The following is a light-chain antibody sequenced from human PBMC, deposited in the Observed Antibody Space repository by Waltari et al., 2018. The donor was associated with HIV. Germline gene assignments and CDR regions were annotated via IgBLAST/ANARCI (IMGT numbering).Light chain of an antibody. Sequence: QSVLTQPPAASGTPGQRVTISCSGSRSNIGSNYVYWYQQFPGPAPKLLLYRNNYRPSGVPDRISGSKSGTAAYLAISGLRSEDEADYYCVAWDDTLSALFFGGGTKLTVL. CDR2: RNN. J-gene: IGLJ2*01. CDR1: RSNIGSNY. CDR3: VAWDDTLSALF. V-gene: IGLV1-47*01.